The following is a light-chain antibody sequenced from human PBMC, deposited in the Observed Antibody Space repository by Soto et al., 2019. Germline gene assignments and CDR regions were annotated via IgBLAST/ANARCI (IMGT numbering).Light chain of an antibody. Sequence: EIVMTQSPDTLSTSPGERASLSCRASQSLGTKLAWYQQKPGQAPRLLIYGASTRATGIPARFSGSGSGTAFTLTISSLQSADFAIYFCQQYNSWTWTFGQGTKVEI. CDR2: GAS. J-gene: IGKJ1*01. V-gene: IGKV3D-15*01. CDR1: QSLGTK. CDR3: QQYNSWTWT.